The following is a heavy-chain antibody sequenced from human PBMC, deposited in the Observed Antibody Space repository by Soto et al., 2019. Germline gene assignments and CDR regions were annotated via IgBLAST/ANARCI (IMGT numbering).Heavy chain of an antibody. J-gene: IGHJ3*02. CDR3: TTDAEWGI. CDR1: GLTFSNAW. CDR2: IKRITDGGTT. Sequence: PGGSLRISCVASGLTFSNAWLNWVRQAPGKGLEWVGRIKRITDGGTTEYAASVRGRFSISRDDSKNTLYLQMNSLKIEDTGVYYCTTDAEWGIWGQGTMVTVSS. V-gene: IGHV3-15*07. D-gene: IGHD2-8*01.